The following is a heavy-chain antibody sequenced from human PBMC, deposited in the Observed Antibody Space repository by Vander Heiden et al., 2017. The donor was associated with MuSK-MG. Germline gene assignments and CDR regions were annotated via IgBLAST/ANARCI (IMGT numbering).Heavy chain of an antibody. CDR3: AREPTDSISSHYDYYGMDV. CDR1: GYIFTTYD. Sequence: QVQLVQSGAEVKKPGASVKVSCKASGYIFTTYDIMWVRPAVGQGLEWLGWMNPNSGDTVYAQKFQGRFTMTRDTSIATAYMELSSLRFADAVVYYCAREPTDSISSHYDYYGMDVWGQGTTVTVSS. V-gene: IGHV1-8*01. D-gene: IGHD6-6*01. CDR2: MNPNSGDT. J-gene: IGHJ6*02.